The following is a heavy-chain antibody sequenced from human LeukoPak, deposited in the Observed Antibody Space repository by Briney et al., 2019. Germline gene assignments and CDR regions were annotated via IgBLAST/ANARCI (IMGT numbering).Heavy chain of an antibody. V-gene: IGHV3-21*01. D-gene: IGHD3-10*01. Sequence: PGGSLRLSCAASGFTFSSYSMNWVRQAPGKGLEWVSSITSISSYINYADSVKGRFTISRDNAKNSLYLQMNSLRAEDTAVYYCARARAYGSGTYFLTDYWGQGTLVTVSS. CDR2: ITSISSYI. J-gene: IGHJ4*02. CDR3: ARARAYGSGTYFLTDY. CDR1: GFTFSSYS.